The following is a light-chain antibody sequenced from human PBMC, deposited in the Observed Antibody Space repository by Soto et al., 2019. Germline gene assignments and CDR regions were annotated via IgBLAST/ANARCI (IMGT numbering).Light chain of an antibody. Sequence: QSELTQPPSASGTPGQRVTISCSGSSSNIGSNTVNWYQQLPGTAPKLLIYSNNQRPSGVPDRFSGSKSGTSASLAISGLQSEDEADYYCAAWDDSLNGSNWVFGGGTKLTVL. J-gene: IGLJ3*02. CDR1: SSNIGSNT. CDR3: AAWDDSLNGSNWV. CDR2: SNN. V-gene: IGLV1-44*01.